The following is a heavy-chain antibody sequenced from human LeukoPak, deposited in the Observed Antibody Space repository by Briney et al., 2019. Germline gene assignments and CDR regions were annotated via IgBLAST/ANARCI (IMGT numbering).Heavy chain of an antibody. CDR2: IVFDGSKK. Sequence: GGSLRLSCAASGFTFSNFGIHWVRQAPGKGLEWVSFIVFDGSKKFYADSVKGRFIISRDNSKNTVYLQMNTLRAEDTALYYCAKDWGVWFGGVLSGYFDNWGQGTLVTVSP. D-gene: IGHD3-10*01. J-gene: IGHJ4*02. CDR1: GFTFSNFG. CDR3: AKDWGVWFGGVLSGYFDN. V-gene: IGHV3-30*02.